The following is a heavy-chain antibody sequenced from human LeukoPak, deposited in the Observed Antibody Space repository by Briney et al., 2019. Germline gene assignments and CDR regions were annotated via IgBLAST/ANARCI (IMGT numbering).Heavy chain of an antibody. Sequence: GASVKVSCKASGYTFTSLGISWVRQAPGQGLEWMGWISAYNGNTNYAQKVQGRVTMTTDTSTSTAYMELRSLRSDDTAVYYCAYYYGSGSTRGYYFDYWGQGTLVTVSS. J-gene: IGHJ4*02. CDR2: ISAYNGNT. CDR3: AYYYGSGSTRGYYFDY. D-gene: IGHD3-10*01. V-gene: IGHV1-18*01. CDR1: GYTFTSLG.